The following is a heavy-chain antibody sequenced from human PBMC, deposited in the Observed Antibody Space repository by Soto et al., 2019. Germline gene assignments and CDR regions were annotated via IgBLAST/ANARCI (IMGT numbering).Heavy chain of an antibody. CDR1: GFTFSSYG. Sequence: GGSLRLSCAASGFTFSSYGMHWVRQAPGKGLEWVAVISYDGSNKYYADSVKGRFTISRDNSKNTLYLQMNSLRAEDTAVYYCAKDSVSVASKAGAFDIWGQGTMVTVSS. D-gene: IGHD6-19*01. J-gene: IGHJ3*02. V-gene: IGHV3-30*18. CDR2: ISYDGSNK. CDR3: AKDSVSVASKAGAFDI.